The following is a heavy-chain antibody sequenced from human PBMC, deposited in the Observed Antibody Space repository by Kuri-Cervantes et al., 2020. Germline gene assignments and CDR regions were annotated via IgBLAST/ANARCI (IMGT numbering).Heavy chain of an antibody. Sequence: ASVKVSCKASGYTFTGYYMHWVRQAPGQGLEWMGWINPNSGGTNYAQKFQGRVTMTRDTSISTAYMELSRLRSDDTAVYYCAGMTGYSSGWYWFDPWGQGTLVTVSS. CDR1: GYTFTGYY. J-gene: IGHJ5*02. D-gene: IGHD6-19*01. CDR2: INPNSGGT. V-gene: IGHV1-2*02. CDR3: AGMTGYSSGWYWFDP.